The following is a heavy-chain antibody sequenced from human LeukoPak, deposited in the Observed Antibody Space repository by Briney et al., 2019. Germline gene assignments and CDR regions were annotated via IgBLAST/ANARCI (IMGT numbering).Heavy chain of an antibody. CDR3: ARSVYGSGSYLIA. Sequence: ASVKVSCKASGYTFTSYGISWVRQAPGQGLEWMGWINPNSGGTNYAQKFQGRVTMTRDTSISTAYMELSRLRSDDTAVYYCARSVYGSGSYLIAWGQGTLVTVSS. CDR1: GYTFTSYG. J-gene: IGHJ5*02. CDR2: INPNSGGT. D-gene: IGHD3-10*01. V-gene: IGHV1-2*02.